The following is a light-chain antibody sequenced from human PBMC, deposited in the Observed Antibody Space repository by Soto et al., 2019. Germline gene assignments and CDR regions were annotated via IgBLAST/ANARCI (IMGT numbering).Light chain of an antibody. CDR1: SSDVGGYNY. V-gene: IGLV2-11*01. Sequence: ALTQPRSVTGSPGQSVTISCTGTSSDVGGYNYVSWYQQHPGKAPKLMIYDVSKRPSGVPDRFSGSKSGNTASLTISGLQAEDEADYYCCSYAGSYSYVFGTGTKVTVL. J-gene: IGLJ1*01. CDR3: CSYAGSYSYV. CDR2: DVS.